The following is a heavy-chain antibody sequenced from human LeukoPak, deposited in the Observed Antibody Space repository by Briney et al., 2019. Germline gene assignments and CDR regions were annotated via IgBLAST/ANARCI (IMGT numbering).Heavy chain of an antibody. CDR2: ISSSAITI. CDR1: GFTFSTYD. Sequence: GGSLRLSCAASGFTFSTYDMNWVRQAPGKGLEWVSYISSSAITIFYADSVKGRFTISRDNAKNSLYLQMNSLRAEDTAVYYCARAAYCSSTSCYGSDIWGQGTMVTVSS. D-gene: IGHD2-2*01. J-gene: IGHJ3*02. V-gene: IGHV3-48*03. CDR3: ARAAYCSSTSCYGSDI.